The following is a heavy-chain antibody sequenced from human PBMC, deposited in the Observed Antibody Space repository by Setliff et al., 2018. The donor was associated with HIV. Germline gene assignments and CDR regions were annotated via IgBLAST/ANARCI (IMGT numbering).Heavy chain of an antibody. D-gene: IGHD3-3*01. Sequence: SGPTLVNPTQTLTLTCTCSEFSLSTSGVGVGWIRQPPGKALEWLALIYWNDDKRYSPSLKSRLTITKDTSKNQVVLTMTNMDPVDTATYYCAHRPGDFWSGYHGGNWFDPWGQGTLVTVSS. V-gene: IGHV2-5*01. CDR3: AHRPGDFWSGYHGGNWFDP. J-gene: IGHJ5*02. CDR2: IYWNDDK. CDR1: EFSLSTSGVG.